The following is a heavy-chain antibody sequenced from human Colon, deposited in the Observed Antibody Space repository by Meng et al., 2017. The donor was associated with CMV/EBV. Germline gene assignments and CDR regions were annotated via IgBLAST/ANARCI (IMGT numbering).Heavy chain of an antibody. V-gene: IGHV3-11*04. J-gene: IGHJ5*02. CDR1: GFSFSDYW. Sequence: GESLKISCAASGFSFSDYWMTWVRQAPGKGLEWVSYISSSGSSIYYSDSVKGRFTISRDNAQNSLYLQMNSLRAEDTAVYYCARGQLELGWFDPWGQGTLVTVSS. CDR2: ISSSGSSI. D-gene: IGHD1-1*01. CDR3: ARGQLELGWFDP.